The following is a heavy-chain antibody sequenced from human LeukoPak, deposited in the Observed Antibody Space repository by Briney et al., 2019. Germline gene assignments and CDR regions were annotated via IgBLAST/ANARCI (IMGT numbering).Heavy chain of an antibody. J-gene: IGHJ4*02. Sequence: ASVKVSCKASGYTFTNYCIPWVRQAPGQGLEWMGWISAYNGYTSYAQKLQGRVTMTTDTSTSTAYMELRSLKSDDTAVYYCARSPGLAAAGPPDYWGQGTLVTVSS. CDR1: GYTFTNYC. CDR2: ISAYNGYT. CDR3: ARSPGLAAAGPPDY. D-gene: IGHD6-13*01. V-gene: IGHV1-18*04.